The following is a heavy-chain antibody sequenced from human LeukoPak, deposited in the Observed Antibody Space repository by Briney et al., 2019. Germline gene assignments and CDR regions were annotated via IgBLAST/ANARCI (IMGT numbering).Heavy chain of an antibody. V-gene: IGHV3-30-3*01. D-gene: IGHD1-26*01. CDR2: ISKDGTNK. CDR3: ASEYSGSYYVDDY. CDR1: RFTFSSYA. J-gene: IGHJ4*02. Sequence: GGSLRLSCVASRFTFSSYAMYWVRQAPGKGLEWVAVISKDGTNKYYADSVKGRFTISRDNSKNTLSLQMNSLRAEDTAVYYCASEYSGSYYVDDYWGQGTLVTVSS.